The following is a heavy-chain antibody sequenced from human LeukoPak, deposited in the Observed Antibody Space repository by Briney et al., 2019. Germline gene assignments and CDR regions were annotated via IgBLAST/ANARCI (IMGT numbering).Heavy chain of an antibody. CDR2: INHSGST. Sequence: SETLSLTCAVYGGSFSGYYWSWIRQPPGKGLEWIGEINHSGSTNYNPSLKSRVTISVDTSKNQFSLKLSSVTAADTAVYYCARGPLISSSVDYWGQGTLVTVSS. D-gene: IGHD6-6*01. J-gene: IGHJ4*02. CDR3: ARGPLISSSVDY. V-gene: IGHV4-34*01. CDR1: GGSFSGYY.